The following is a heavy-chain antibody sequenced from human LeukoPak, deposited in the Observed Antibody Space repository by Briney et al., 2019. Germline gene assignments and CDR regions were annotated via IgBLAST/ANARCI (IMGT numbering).Heavy chain of an antibody. CDR1: EGTFSSYA. Sequence: GSSVKVSCKASEGTFSSYAISWVRQAPGQGLEWMGGIIPIFGTANYAQKFQGRVTITTDGSTSTAYMELSSLRSEDTAVYYCARVAPSLEWLWRPRSPRNWFDPWGQGTLVTVSS. D-gene: IGHD3-3*01. CDR2: IIPIFGTA. V-gene: IGHV1-69*05. J-gene: IGHJ5*02. CDR3: ARVAPSLEWLWRPRSPRNWFDP.